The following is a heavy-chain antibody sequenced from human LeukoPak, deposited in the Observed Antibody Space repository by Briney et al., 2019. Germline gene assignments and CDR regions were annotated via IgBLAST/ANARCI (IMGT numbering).Heavy chain of an antibody. Sequence: ASVKVSCKASGYTFTGYYMHWVRQAPGQGLEWMGWINPNSGGTNYAQKFQGRVTMTRDTSISTAYMELSRLRSDDTAVYYCASGSDYYGSGSYSSPPDYWGQGTLVTVSS. CDR2: INPNSGGT. J-gene: IGHJ4*02. CDR1: GYTFTGYY. CDR3: ASGSDYYGSGSYSSPPDY. V-gene: IGHV1-2*02. D-gene: IGHD3-10*01.